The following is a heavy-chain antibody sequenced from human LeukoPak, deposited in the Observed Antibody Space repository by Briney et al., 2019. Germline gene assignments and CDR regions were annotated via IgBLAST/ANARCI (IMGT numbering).Heavy chain of an antibody. V-gene: IGHV3-30*18. J-gene: IGHJ4*02. D-gene: IGHD6-13*01. CDR1: GFTFRAYG. CDR2: ISYDGSNT. CDR3: AKEGDISSSWYLSNYFDY. Sequence: PGRSLRLSCAASGFTFRAYGMHWVRQAPGKGLGWVAIISYDGSNTYYADSVKGRFTISRDNSKNTLYLQMDSLRTEDTAVYYCAKEGDISSSWYLSNYFDYWGQGTLVTVSS.